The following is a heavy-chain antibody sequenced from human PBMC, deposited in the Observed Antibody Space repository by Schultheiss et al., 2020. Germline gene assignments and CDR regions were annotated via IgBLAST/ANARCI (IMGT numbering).Heavy chain of an antibody. CDR3: ARDYEYYFDY. Sequence: GGSLRLSCAASGFTFSSYSMNWVRQAPGKGLEWVSYISSSSSTIYYADSVKGRFTISRDNAKNSLYLQMNSLRAEDTAVYYCARDYEYYFDYWGQGTLVTVSS. CDR1: GFTFSSYS. V-gene: IGHV3-48*01. D-gene: IGHD5-12*01. CDR2: ISSSSSTI. J-gene: IGHJ4*02.